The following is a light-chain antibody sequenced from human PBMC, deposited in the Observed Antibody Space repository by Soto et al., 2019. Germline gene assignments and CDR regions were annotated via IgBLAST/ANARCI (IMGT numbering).Light chain of an antibody. CDR3: HQYYISVYT. Sequence: DIVMTQSPDSLAVSLGERATINCKSSSSQFSISSNKNYLAWYQQKPGQPPKLLIYWASTRDSWVPDRFRGSESGTDFTLTIDSLQAEDVAVYYCHQYYISVYTFGQGTMLEIK. V-gene: IGKV4-1*01. J-gene: IGKJ2*01. CDR1: SSQFSISSNKNY. CDR2: WAS.